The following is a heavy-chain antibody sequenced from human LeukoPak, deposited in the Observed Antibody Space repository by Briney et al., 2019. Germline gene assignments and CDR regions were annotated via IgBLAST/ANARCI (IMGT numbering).Heavy chain of an antibody. J-gene: IGHJ6*03. CDR2: ISWNSGSI. CDR1: GFTFDDYA. CDR3: AKDIYYYYYYMDV. Sequence: PGGSLRLSRAASGFTFDDYAMHWVRQAPGKGLEWVSGISWNSGSIGYADSVKGRFTISRDNAKNSLYLQMNSLRAEDTALYYCAKDIYYYYYYMDVWGKGTTVTVSS. V-gene: IGHV3-9*01.